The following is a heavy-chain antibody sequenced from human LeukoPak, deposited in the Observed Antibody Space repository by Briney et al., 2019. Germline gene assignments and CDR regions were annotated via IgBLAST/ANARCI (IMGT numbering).Heavy chain of an antibody. CDR1: GFTFSSYA. CDR3: ARAQSVAGPGDY. D-gene: IGHD6-19*01. J-gene: IGHJ4*02. Sequence: GGSLRLSCAASGFTFSSYAMHWVRQAPGKGLKWVAVISYDGSNKYYADSVKGRFTISRDNSKNTLYLQMNSLRAEDTAVYYCARAQSVAGPGDYWGQGTLVTVSS. CDR2: ISYDGSNK. V-gene: IGHV3-30-3*01.